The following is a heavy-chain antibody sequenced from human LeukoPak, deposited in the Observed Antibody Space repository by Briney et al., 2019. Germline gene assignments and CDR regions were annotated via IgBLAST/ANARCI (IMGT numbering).Heavy chain of an antibody. J-gene: IGHJ6*03. CDR2: ISAYNGNT. V-gene: IGHV1-18*01. CDR1: GYTFTSYG. Sequence: ASVKVSCKASGYTFTSYGISWVRQAPGQGLEWMGWISAYNGNTNYAQNLQGRVTMTTDTFTSTAYMELRSLRSDDTAVYYCARDTLAAAGIPGDYYYMDVWGKGTTVTVSS. D-gene: IGHD6-13*01. CDR3: ARDTLAAAGIPGDYYYMDV.